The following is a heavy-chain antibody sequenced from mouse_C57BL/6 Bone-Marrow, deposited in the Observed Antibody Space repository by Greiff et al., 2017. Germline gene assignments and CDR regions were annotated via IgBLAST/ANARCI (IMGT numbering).Heavy chain of an antibody. Sequence: EVQLVESGGGLVKPGGSLKLSCAASGFTFSSYAMSWVRQTPGKRLEWVATISDGGSYTYYPDNVKGRYTISRDNAKNNLYLQMSHLKSEDTAMXYCARHYGGDVYAMDYWGQGTSVTVSS. V-gene: IGHV5-4*01. CDR1: GFTFSSYA. J-gene: IGHJ4*01. D-gene: IGHD1-1*02. CDR2: ISDGGSYT. CDR3: ARHYGGDVYAMDY.